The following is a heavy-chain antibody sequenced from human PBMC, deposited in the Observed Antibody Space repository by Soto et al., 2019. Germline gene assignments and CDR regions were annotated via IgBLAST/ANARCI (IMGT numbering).Heavy chain of an antibody. Sequence: SVKVSCKASGGTFSSYAISWVRQAPGQGLEWMGGIIPIFGTANYAQKFQGRVTITADESTSTAYMGLSSLRSEDTAVYYCARDYVVVPAAISYYYGMDVWGQGTTVTVSS. CDR3: ARDYVVVPAAISYYYGMDV. V-gene: IGHV1-69*13. CDR1: GGTFSSYA. CDR2: IIPIFGTA. J-gene: IGHJ6*02. D-gene: IGHD2-2*01.